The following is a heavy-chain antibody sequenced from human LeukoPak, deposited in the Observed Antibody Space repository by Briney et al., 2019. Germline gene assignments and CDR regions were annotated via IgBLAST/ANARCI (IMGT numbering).Heavy chain of an antibody. V-gene: IGHV4-34*01. CDR2: INHSGST. CDR1: GGSFSGYY. CDR3: ARGRIPIVVVPAADGGNFDY. Sequence: PSETLSLTCAVYGGSFSGYYWSWIRQPPGKGLEWIGEINHSGSTNYNPSLKGRVTISVDTSKNQFSLKLSSVTAADTAVYYCARGRIPIVVVPAADGGNFDYWGQGTLVTVSS. J-gene: IGHJ4*02. D-gene: IGHD2-2*01.